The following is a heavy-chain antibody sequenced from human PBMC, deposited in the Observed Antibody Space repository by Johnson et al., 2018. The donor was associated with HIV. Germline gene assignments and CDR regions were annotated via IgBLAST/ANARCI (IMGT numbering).Heavy chain of an antibody. CDR2: INWNGDST. CDR1: GFIFDDYG. CDR3: ARATYYFDRGVYH. V-gene: IGHV3-20*04. Sequence: VQLVESGGGVVRPGGSLRLSCAASGFIFDDYGMAWVRQTPGKGLEWVSGINWNGDSTGYADSVKGRFTISRDNAKNSLLLQMTRVRVEDTAFYYCARATYYFDRGVYHWGQGTMVTVS. D-gene: IGHD3-22*01. J-gene: IGHJ3*01.